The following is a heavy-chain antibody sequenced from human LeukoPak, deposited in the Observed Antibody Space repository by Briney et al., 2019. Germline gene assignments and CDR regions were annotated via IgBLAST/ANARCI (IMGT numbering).Heavy chain of an antibody. CDR2: IPYDGTNK. CDR1: GFTFSNYG. J-gene: IGHJ3*02. Sequence: TGGSLRLSCAPSGFTFSNYGMHWVRQAPGKGLEWVAFIPYDGTNKYHADSVKGRFTISRDNSKNTLYLQMNSLRAEDTAMYYCAKVSLNMVNDAFDIWGQGTMVSVSS. D-gene: IGHD4/OR15-4a*01. V-gene: IGHV3-30*02. CDR3: AKVSLNMVNDAFDI.